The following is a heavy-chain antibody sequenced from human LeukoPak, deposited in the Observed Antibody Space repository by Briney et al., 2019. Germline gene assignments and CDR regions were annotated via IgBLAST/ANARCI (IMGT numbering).Heavy chain of an antibody. CDR3: ARGAGYSYGRNFDY. D-gene: IGHD5-18*01. CDR2: IIPIFGTA. V-gene: IGHV1-69*05. CDR1: GGTFSSYA. J-gene: IGHJ4*02. Sequence: SVKVSCKASGGTFSSYAISWVRQAPGQGLEWMGRIIPIFGTAKYAQKFQGRVTITTDESTRTAYMELSSLRSEDTAVYYCARGAGYSYGRNFDYWGQRTLVTVSS.